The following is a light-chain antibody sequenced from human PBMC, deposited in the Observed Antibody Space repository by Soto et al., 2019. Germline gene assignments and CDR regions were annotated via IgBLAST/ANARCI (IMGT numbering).Light chain of an antibody. J-gene: IGKJ5*01. V-gene: IGKV3-11*01. CDR3: QQRRAWVR. CDR2: DAS. Sequence: ELTQRPVTLLLSAPDGVTLFFRASQSVSTYLAWYQQKPGQAPRLLIYDASNRATGISARLSGRGSATGFRLTISGLEADDIAVYYGQQRRAWVRFGQGTRLEIK. CDR1: QSVSTY.